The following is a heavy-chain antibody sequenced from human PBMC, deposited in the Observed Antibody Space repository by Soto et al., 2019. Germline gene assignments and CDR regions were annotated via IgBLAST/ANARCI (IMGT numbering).Heavy chain of an antibody. V-gene: IGHV3-13*01. CDR1: GFTFSGYD. CDR2: IATSGNT. Sequence: DVQLVESGGGLVQPGGSLRLSCEASGFTFSGYDMHWVRQAAGERLEWVSAIATSGNTYYAGSVKGRFTISRENAKNSLFLQMNSLRAEDTAVYYCAREGRGYNYGYVYYYHYGMDVWGQGTTVTVSS. CDR3: AREGRGYNYGYVYYYHYGMDV. J-gene: IGHJ6*02. D-gene: IGHD5-18*01.